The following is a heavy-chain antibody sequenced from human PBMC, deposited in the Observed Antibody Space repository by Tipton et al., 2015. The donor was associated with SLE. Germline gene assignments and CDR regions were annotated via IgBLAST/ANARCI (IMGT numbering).Heavy chain of an antibody. CDR2: IYYSGST. V-gene: IGHV4-39*07. Sequence: TLSLTCVVSGGSISSSSYYWGWIRQPPGKGLEWIGSIYYSGSTYYNPSLKSRVTISVDTSKNQFSLKLSSVTAADTAVYYCARPGYFDLYYFDYWGQGTLVTVSS. CDR3: ARPGYFDLYYFDY. J-gene: IGHJ4*02. D-gene: IGHD3-9*01. CDR1: GGSISSSSYY.